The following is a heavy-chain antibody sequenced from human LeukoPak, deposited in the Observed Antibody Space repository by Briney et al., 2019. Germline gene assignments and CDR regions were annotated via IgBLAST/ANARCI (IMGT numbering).Heavy chain of an antibody. CDR2: IFYNEGT. J-gene: IGHJ6*03. CDR1: SGSFRTYY. V-gene: IGHV4-59*01. Sequence: SETLSLTCTVSSGSFRTYYWSWIRQPPGKGLEWIGYIFYNEGTSYNPSLKSRVTISVDTSNNQLSLKVNSVTAADTAVYYCARAPRDRGYCGATSCFEYMDVWGRGTTVTISS. CDR3: ARAPRDRGYCGATSCFEYMDV. D-gene: IGHD2-2*01.